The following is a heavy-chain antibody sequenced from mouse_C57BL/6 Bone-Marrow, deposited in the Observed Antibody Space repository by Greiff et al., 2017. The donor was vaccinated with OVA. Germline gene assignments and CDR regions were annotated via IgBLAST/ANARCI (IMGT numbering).Heavy chain of an antibody. V-gene: IGHV5-6*01. CDR2: ISSGGSYT. J-gene: IGHJ1*03. CDR3: ARRGDYCGSSSYWYFDV. Sequence: EVHLVESGGDLVKPGGSLKLSCAASGFTFSSYGMSWVRQTPDKRLEWVATISSGGSYTYYPDSVKGRFTISRDNAKNTRYLQMSSLKSEDTAMYYCARRGDYCGSSSYWYFDVWGTGTSVTVSS. D-gene: IGHD1-1*01. CDR1: GFTFSSYG.